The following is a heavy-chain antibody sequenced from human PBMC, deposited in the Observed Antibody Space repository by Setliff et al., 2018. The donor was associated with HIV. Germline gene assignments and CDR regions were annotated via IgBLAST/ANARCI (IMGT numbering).Heavy chain of an antibody. J-gene: IGHJ4*02. V-gene: IGHV3-15*01. Sequence: GGSLRLSCAASGFTFSNAWMSWVRQAPGKGLEWVGRIKSKTDGGTTDYAAPVKGRFTVSRDNSKNTLYLQMNSLRPEDTAVYYCAREVSSGYWGQGTLVTVSS. CDR3: AREVSSGY. CDR1: GFTFSNAW. D-gene: IGHD3-22*01. CDR2: IKSKTDGGTT.